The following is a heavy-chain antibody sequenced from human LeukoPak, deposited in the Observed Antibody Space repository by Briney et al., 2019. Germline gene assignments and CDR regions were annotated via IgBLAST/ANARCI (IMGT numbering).Heavy chain of an antibody. J-gene: IGHJ4*02. V-gene: IGHV3-30*02. D-gene: IGHD3-22*01. CDR3: AKVGDSSGYYQNYFDY. Sequence: PGGSLRLSCAASGFTFSSYGMHWVRQAPGKGLEWVAFIRYDGSNKYYADSVKGRFTISRDNSKNTLYLQMNSLRAEDTAVYYCAKVGDSSGYYQNYFDYWGQGTLVTVSS. CDR2: IRYDGSNK. CDR1: GFTFSSYG.